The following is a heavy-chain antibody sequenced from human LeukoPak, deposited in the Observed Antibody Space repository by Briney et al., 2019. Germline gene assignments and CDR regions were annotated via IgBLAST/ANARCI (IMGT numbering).Heavy chain of an antibody. Sequence: GGSLRLSCAASGFTFSSYAMSWVRQAPGKGLEWVSAISGSGGSTYYADSVKGRFTISRANSKNTLYLQMHSLRPGDTAVYYCVREDTPATANYWGQGTLVTISS. D-gene: IGHD2-21*02. CDR1: GFTFSSYA. J-gene: IGHJ4*02. V-gene: IGHV3-23*01. CDR3: VREDTPATANY. CDR2: ISGSGGST.